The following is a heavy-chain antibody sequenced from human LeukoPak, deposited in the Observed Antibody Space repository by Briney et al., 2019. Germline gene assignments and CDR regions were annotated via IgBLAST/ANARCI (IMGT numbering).Heavy chain of an antibody. CDR1: GYTFTSYG. CDR2: ISAYNGNT. J-gene: IGHJ5*02. CDR3: ARQGRYYGSGSYGIWFDP. Sequence: GASVKVSCKASGYTFTSYGISWVRQAPGQGLEWMGWISAYNGNTNYAQKLQGRDTMTTDTSTSTAYMELRSLRSDDTAVYYCARQGRYYGSGSYGIWFDPWGQGTLVTVSS. D-gene: IGHD3-10*01. V-gene: IGHV1-18*01.